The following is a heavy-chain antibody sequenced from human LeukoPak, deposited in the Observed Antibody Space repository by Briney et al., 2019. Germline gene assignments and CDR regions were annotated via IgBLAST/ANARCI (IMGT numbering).Heavy chain of an antibody. Sequence: PSVKVSCKASGGTFSSYAISWVRQAPGQGLEWMGRIIPILGIANYAQKFQGRVTITADKSTSTAYMELSSLRSEDTAVYYCARDQGSGYDPGYFDYWGQGTLVTVSS. CDR1: GGTFSSYA. V-gene: IGHV1-69*04. J-gene: IGHJ4*02. CDR3: ARDQGSGYDPGYFDY. D-gene: IGHD5-12*01. CDR2: IIPILGIA.